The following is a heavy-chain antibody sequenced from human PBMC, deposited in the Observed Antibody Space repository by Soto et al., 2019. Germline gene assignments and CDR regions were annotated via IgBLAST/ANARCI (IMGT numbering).Heavy chain of an antibody. CDR1: GYTFSDFG. Sequence: QVQLVQSGPDIKKPGASLKVSCKASGYTFSDFGMIWLRHAPGQGPEWMGWISSAAGTTNLPQRLHDRISMTVDTSSNTANMEMRVMTFDDTAVYFCARWAFANHWFSCTVAIWGKGTLVTVSS. D-gene: IGHD4-17*01. J-gene: IGHJ1*01. CDR2: ISSAAGTT. CDR3: ARWAFANHWFSCTVAI. V-gene: IGHV1-18*01.